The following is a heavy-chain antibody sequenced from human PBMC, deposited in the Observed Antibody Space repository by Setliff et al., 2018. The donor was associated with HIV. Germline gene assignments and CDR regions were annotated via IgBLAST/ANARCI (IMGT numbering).Heavy chain of an antibody. Sequence: ASVKVSCKASGYTFTSYDINWVRQATGQGLEWMGWMMPSSGNTGYAQKFQGRLTMTRNTSISTAYMELSGLISEDAAIYYCARTSGDAYNYEGAFDVWGQGTLVTVSS. D-gene: IGHD5-12*01. CDR1: GYTFTSYD. J-gene: IGHJ3*01. CDR3: ARTSGDAYNYEGAFDV. CDR2: MMPSSGNT. V-gene: IGHV1-8*02.